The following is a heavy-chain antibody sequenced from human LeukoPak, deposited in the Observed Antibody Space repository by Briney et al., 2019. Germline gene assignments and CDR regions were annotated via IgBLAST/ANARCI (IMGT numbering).Heavy chain of an antibody. J-gene: IGHJ4*02. V-gene: IGHV3-48*03. CDR1: GFTFNSFD. CDR2: ISGRDSSI. CDR3: ARTFDF. Sequence: GGSLRLSCAASGFTFNSFDMNWVRQAPGKGVEWVSFISGRDSSIYYADSVRGRFTISRENEKKSVYLQMNSLRAEDTAVYYCARTFDFWGQGGLVTVSS.